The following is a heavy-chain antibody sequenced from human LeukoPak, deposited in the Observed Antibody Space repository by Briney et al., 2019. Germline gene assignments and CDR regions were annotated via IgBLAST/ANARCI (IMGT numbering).Heavy chain of an antibody. CDR3: AREDASSWDY. J-gene: IGHJ4*02. CDR1: GFTFSSYG. Sequence: GGSLRLSCAASGFTFSSYGMSWVGQAPGKGLEWVSAISGSGGSTYYADSVKGRFTISRDNAKNSLYLQMNSLRAEDTAVYYCAREDASSWDYWGQGILVTVSS. V-gene: IGHV3-23*01. D-gene: IGHD6-13*01. CDR2: ISGSGGST.